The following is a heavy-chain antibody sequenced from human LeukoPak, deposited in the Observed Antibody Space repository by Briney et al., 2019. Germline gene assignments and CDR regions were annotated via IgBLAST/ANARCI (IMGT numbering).Heavy chain of an antibody. Sequence: SVKVSCKASGGTFSSYAISWVRQAPGQGLEWMGRIIPISGTANYAQKFQGRVTITTDESTSTAYMELSSLRSEDTAVYYCASGDDYYDNGGSAFDSSGQGTMVTVSS. D-gene: IGHD3-22*01. V-gene: IGHV1-69*05. CDR2: IIPISGTA. J-gene: IGHJ3*02. CDR3: ASGDDYYDNGGSAFDS. CDR1: GGTFSSYA.